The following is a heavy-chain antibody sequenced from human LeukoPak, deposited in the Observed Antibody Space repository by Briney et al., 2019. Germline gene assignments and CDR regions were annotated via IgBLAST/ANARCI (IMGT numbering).Heavy chain of an antibody. D-gene: IGHD6-13*01. CDR2: IYYSGST. J-gene: IGHJ4*02. Sequence: SQTLSLTCTVSGGSIGSGGYYWSWIRQHPGKGLEWIGYIYYSGSTYYNPSLKSRVTISVDTSKNQFSLKLSSVTAADTAVYYCARGITAAGPNFDYWGQGTLVTVSS. V-gene: IGHV4-31*03. CDR1: GGSIGSGGYY. CDR3: ARGITAAGPNFDY.